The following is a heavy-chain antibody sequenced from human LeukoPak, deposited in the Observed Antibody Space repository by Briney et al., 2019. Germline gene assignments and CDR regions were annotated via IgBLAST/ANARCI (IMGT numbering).Heavy chain of an antibody. J-gene: IGHJ4*02. CDR1: GYTFTGYY. D-gene: IGHD4-17*01. CDR2: INPNSGGT. Sequence: ASVKVSRKASGYTFTGYYIHWVRQAPGQGLEWMGWINPNSGGTNYAQNLQGRVTMTRNTSISTAYMELSRLRSDDTAVYYCARTGSYGDYVTFDYWGQGTLVTVSS. V-gene: IGHV1-2*02. CDR3: ARTGSYGDYVTFDY.